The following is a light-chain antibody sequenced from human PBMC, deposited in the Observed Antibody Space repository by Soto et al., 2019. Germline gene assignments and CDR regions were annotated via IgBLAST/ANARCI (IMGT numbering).Light chain of an antibody. CDR3: QLWDNKNDEVV. J-gene: IGLJ3*02. CDR1: NIATYS. Sequence: SYELTQPPSVSLAPGKTARIICGGNNIATYSVHWYRQKPGQAPVLVISNDNDRPSGIPDRFSGSNSGHTATLTIRRVEAGDEADYYCQLWDNKNDEVVFGGGTKLTVL. CDR2: NDN. V-gene: IGLV3-21*04.